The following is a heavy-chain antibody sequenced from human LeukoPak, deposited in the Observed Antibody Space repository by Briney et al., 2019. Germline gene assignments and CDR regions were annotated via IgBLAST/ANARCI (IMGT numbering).Heavy chain of an antibody. CDR1: GGSFSDYY. D-gene: IGHD1-7*01. Sequence: PSETLSLTCAVYGGSFSDYYWSWIRQPPGKGLEWIGEINHSGSTNYNPSLKSRVTISVDTSKNQFSLKLSSVTAADTAVYYCAREQNNWNYAGLVPGGFDPWGQGTLVTVSS. J-gene: IGHJ5*02. CDR2: INHSGST. CDR3: AREQNNWNYAGLVPGGFDP. V-gene: IGHV4-34*01.